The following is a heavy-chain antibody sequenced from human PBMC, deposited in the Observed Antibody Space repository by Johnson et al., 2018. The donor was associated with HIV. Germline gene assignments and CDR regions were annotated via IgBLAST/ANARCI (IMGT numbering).Heavy chain of an antibody. CDR3: ARDPPYGGNPSAFDV. J-gene: IGHJ3*01. D-gene: IGHD4-23*01. CDR1: GFTLSSYW. V-gene: IGHV3-7*05. Sequence: MQLVESGGGLVQPGGSLRLSCAASGFTLSSYWMSWVRQAPGKGLEWVANIKQDGSEKNYVDSVKGRFIISRDNAKNSLYLQMNSLRAEDTAVYYCARDPPYGGNPSAFDVWGQGTMVTVSS. CDR2: IKQDGSEK.